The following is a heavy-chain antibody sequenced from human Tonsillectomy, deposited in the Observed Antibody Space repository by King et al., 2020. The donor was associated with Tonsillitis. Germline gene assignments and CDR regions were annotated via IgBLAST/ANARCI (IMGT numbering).Heavy chain of an antibody. CDR1: GFTFSSYA. Sequence: VQLVESGGGLVQPGGSLRLSCAASGFTFSSYAMSWVRQAPGKGLEWVSAISGSGGRTYYADSVKGRFTISRDNSKHTLYLQMNSLRAEDTAVYYCAKDSEPLWFGEGGMDVWGQGAPVTVSS. CDR2: ISGSGGRT. CDR3: AKDSEPLWFGEGGMDV. J-gene: IGHJ6*02. D-gene: IGHD3-10*01. V-gene: IGHV3-23*04.